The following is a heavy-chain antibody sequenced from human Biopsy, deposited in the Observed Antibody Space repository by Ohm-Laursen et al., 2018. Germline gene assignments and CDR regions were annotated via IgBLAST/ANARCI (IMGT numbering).Heavy chain of an antibody. CDR1: GVSISVDGYY. V-gene: IGHV4-31*03. CDR2: IYHSGTT. Sequence: PSETLSLTCTVSGVSISVDGYYWAWIRQLPGKGLDWIGYIYHSGTTYYNPSLKSRLTMSVGTSKNEFSLRLRSVTAADTAVYFCATFRASWDTTQGGDYWGQGTLVTVSS. CDR3: ATFRASWDTTQGGDY. D-gene: IGHD1-26*01. J-gene: IGHJ4*02.